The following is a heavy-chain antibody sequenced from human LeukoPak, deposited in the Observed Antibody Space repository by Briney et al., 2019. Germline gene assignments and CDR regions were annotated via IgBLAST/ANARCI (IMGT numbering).Heavy chain of an antibody. CDR3: ARPRGYSYGYFF. Sequence: GGSPRLSCATSGFNFGDYYMSWVRQAPGKGLEWVSYISPSGPIIYYADSVKGRFTVSRDNAKNSLYLQMNTLRDEDTAVYYCARPRGYSYGYFFRGQGTLVTVSS. V-gene: IGHV3-11*01. CDR2: ISPSGPII. J-gene: IGHJ4*02. D-gene: IGHD5-18*01. CDR1: GFNFGDYY.